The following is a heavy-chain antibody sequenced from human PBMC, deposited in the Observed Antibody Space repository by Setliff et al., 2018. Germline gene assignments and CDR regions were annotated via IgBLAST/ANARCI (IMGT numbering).Heavy chain of an antibody. CDR3: ARSSDSGYYHQRDAFDI. J-gene: IGHJ3*02. CDR1: GYGFQRHG. D-gene: IGHD3-3*01. V-gene: IGHV1-18*04. Sequence: ASVKVSCKASGYGFQRHGINWLRQAPGQGLEWLGWISPYNGNTKYAQTVQDRIRMTTDTSTTTSYMGLGGLRSDDTAVYFCARSSDSGYYHQRDAFDIWGQGTRVTVSS. CDR2: ISPYNGNT.